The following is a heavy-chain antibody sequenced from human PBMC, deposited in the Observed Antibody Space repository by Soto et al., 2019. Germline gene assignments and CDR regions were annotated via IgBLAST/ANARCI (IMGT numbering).Heavy chain of an antibody. V-gene: IGHV4-59*08. Sequence: PSETLSLTCTVSGGSISSYYWSWIRQPPWKGLEWIGYIYYSGSTNYNPSLKSRVTISVDTSKNQFSLKLSSVTAADTAVYYCARRYSSAFDIWAQGTMVTVSS. CDR2: IYYSGST. CDR1: GGSISSYY. J-gene: IGHJ3*02. CDR3: ARRYSSAFDI. D-gene: IGHD6-13*01.